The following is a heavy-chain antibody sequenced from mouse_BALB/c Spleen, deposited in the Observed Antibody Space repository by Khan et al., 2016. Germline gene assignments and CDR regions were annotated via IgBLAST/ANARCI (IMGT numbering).Heavy chain of an antibody. CDR1: GYTFTSYW. CDR2: IAPGSGST. D-gene: IGHD1-1*01. V-gene: IGHV1S41*01. CDR3: GREGTVQVMEY. Sequence: DLVKPGASVKLSCKASGYTFTSYWINWIKQRPGQGLEWIGRIAPGSGSTYYNEMFKGKATLTVDPSSSKAYMQRSSLASEDSAVEFCGREGTVQVMEYWGQGTRVTGAS. J-gene: IGHJ4*01.